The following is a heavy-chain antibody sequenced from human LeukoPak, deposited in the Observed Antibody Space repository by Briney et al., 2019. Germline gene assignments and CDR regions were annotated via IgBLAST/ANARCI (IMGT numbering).Heavy chain of an antibody. CDR2: IYDSGST. Sequence: SETLSLTCTVSGDSISNSSHYWGWIRQPPGKGLEWIGSIYDSGSTYYNPSLKSRVTISVDTSKNQFSLKLSSVTAANTAVYYCARLFGSGVTNWFDPWGQGSLVTVSS. V-gene: IGHV4-39*01. D-gene: IGHD3-3*01. CDR1: GDSISNSSHY. J-gene: IGHJ5*02. CDR3: ARLFGSGVTNWFDP.